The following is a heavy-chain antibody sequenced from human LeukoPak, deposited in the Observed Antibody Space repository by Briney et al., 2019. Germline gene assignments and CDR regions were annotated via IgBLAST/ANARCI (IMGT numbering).Heavy chain of an antibody. Sequence: ASVKVSCEASGYTFTSYYMHWVRQAPGQGLEWMGIINPSGGSTSYAQKFQGRVTMTRDTSTSTVYMELSSLRSEDTAVYYCARDLSRFLEWLSGWFDPWGQGTLVTASS. CDR3: ARDLSRFLEWLSGWFDP. CDR2: INPSGGST. J-gene: IGHJ5*02. D-gene: IGHD3-3*01. V-gene: IGHV1-46*03. CDR1: GYTFTSYY.